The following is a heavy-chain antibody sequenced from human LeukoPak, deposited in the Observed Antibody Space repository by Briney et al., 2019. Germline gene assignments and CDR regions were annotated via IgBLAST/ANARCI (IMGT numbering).Heavy chain of an antibody. CDR3: ARGRIAKIVVVHSFHYGMDV. V-gene: IGHV4-34*01. Sequence: SETLSLTCDVFGGSFTDYFWTWIRQSPGKGLEWIGEINDYTGNTNYNPSLNSRVSISLEKSKNQFSLELRSVTAADTAVYYCARGRIAKIVVVHSFHYGMDVGGQGTTVTVSS. CDR1: GGSFTDYF. J-gene: IGHJ6*02. CDR2: INDYTGNT. D-gene: IGHD3-22*01.